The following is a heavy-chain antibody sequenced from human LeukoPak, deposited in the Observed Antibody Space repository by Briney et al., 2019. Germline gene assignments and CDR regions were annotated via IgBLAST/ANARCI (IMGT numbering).Heavy chain of an antibody. CDR2: IIHDGST. Sequence: PSETLSLTCAVYGAPFSDYYSSWIRQPPGKGLGWLGEIIHDGSTNYNPSLKSRVTTSVDSSKNQFSLNLSSVTAADTAVYYCARARRYCSGGRCYSASLDYWGQGTLVTVSS. CDR1: GAPFSDYY. V-gene: IGHV4-34*12. D-gene: IGHD2-15*01. J-gene: IGHJ4*02. CDR3: ARARRYCSGGRCYSASLDY.